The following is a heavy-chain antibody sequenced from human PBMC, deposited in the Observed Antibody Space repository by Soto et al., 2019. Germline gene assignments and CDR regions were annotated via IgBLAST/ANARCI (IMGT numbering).Heavy chain of an antibody. Sequence: GGSLILSCSASGFTFSSYAMHWVRQAPGKGLEYVSAISSNGGSTYYADSVTGRFTISRDNSKNTLYLQMHSLGVEDTAVYFCAKDTVAIRSFYFDSWAQGTLVTSPQ. D-gene: IGHD2-21*01. CDR3: AKDTVAIRSFYFDS. V-gene: IGHV3-64*04. J-gene: IGHJ4*02. CDR2: ISSNGGST. CDR1: GFTFSSYA.